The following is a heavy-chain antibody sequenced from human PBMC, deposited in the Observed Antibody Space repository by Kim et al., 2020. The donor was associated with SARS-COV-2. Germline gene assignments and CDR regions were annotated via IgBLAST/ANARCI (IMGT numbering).Heavy chain of an antibody. CDR3: AMDILEEDDY. CDR2: YI. D-gene: IGHD2-2*03. Sequence: YIYYPNSAKGRYTTSRDNAKNSLYLQVNSLRAEDTAGYYCAMDILEEDDYWGQGTLVTVSS. J-gene: IGHJ4*02. V-gene: IGHV3-21*01.